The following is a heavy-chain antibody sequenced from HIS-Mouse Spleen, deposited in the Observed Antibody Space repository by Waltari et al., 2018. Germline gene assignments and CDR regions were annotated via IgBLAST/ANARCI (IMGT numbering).Heavy chain of an antibody. D-gene: IGHD1-1*01. CDR3: ARDLELDAFDI. CDR1: GSTFSTFW. Sequence: EVQLVESGGGLVQPGVSLRLSCEASGSTFSTFWLHWVRQAPGKGLVWVSRINSDGSSTSYADSVKGRFTISRDNAKNTLYLQMNSLRAEDTAVYYCARDLELDAFDIWGQGTMVTVSS. V-gene: IGHV3-74*01. J-gene: IGHJ3*02. CDR2: INSDGSST.